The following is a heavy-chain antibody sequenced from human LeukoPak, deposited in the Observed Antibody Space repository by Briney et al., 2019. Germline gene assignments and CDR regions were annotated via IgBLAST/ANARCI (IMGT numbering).Heavy chain of an antibody. D-gene: IGHD2-15*01. V-gene: IGHV3-30*02. CDR2: IRYDGSNK. J-gene: IGHJ4*02. Sequence: GGSLRLSCAASGFTFSSYGMHWVRQAPGKGLEWVAFIRYDGSNKYYADSVKGRFTISRDNSKNTLYLQMNSLRAEDTAVYYCAKDGWQLATFDYWGQGTLVTVSS. CDR1: GFTFSSYG. CDR3: AKDGWQLATFDY.